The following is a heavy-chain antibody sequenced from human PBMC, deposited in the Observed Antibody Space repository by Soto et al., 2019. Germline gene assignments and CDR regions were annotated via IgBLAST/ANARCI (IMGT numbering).Heavy chain of an antibody. CDR2: ISYDGSNK. D-gene: IGHD6-19*01. Sequence: GGSLRLSCAASGFTFSSYGMHWVRQAPGKGLEWVAVISYDGSNKYYADSVKGRFTISRDNSKNTLYLQMNSLRAGDTAVYYCAKDTWQWLVKYGNWYSDLWGRGTLVTVS. CDR1: GFTFSSYG. V-gene: IGHV3-30*18. J-gene: IGHJ2*01. CDR3: AKDTWQWLVKYGNWYSDL.